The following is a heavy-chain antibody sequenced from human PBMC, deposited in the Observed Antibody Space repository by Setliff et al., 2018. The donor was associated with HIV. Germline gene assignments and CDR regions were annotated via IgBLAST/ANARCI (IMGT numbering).Heavy chain of an antibody. CDR3: ARDVSWRVRTYIDY. Sequence: GGSLRLSCEASGFTFSTYSMNWVRQAPGKGLEWVSSISSSSRSKYYADSVKGRFTISRDNAKNSLYLQMNSLTAEDTAEYYCARDVSWRVRTYIDYWGQGALVTVSS. V-gene: IGHV3-21*01. CDR1: GFTFSTYS. CDR2: ISSSSRSK. J-gene: IGHJ4*02. D-gene: IGHD3-3*01.